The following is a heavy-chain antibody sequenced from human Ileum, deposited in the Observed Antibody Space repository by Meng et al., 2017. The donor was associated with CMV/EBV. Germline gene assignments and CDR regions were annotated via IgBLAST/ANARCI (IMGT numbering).Heavy chain of an antibody. CDR2: ISYDGSRT. CDR1: GFSFSSSV. V-gene: IGHV3-30*18. CDR3: AKDYTAWSLDY. J-gene: IGHJ4*02. Sequence: CAASGFSFSSSVMFWVRQGPGKGLEWVTVISYDGSRTYYADSVKGRFTVSRDNSKNTLYLQMNSLRVEDTAMYYCAKDYTAWSLDYWGQGTLVTVSS. D-gene: IGHD2-21*02.